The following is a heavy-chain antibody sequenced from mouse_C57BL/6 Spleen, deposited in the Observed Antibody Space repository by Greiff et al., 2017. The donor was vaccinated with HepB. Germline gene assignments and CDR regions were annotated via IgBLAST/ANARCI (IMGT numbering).Heavy chain of an antibody. V-gene: IGHV5-6*01. D-gene: IGHD1-1*01. CDR2: ISSGGSYT. J-gene: IGHJ1*03. CDR3: ASNYYGSSHWYFDV. Sequence: EVKLMESGGDLVKPGGSLKLSCAASGFTFSSYGMSWVRQTPDKRLEWVATISSGGSYTYYPDSVKGRFTISRDNAKNTLYLQMSSLKSEDTAMYYCASNYYGSSHWYFDVWGTGTTVTVSS. CDR1: GFTFSSYG.